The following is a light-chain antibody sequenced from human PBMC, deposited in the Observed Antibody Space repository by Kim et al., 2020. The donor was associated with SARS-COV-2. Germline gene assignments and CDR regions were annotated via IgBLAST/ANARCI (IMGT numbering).Light chain of an antibody. J-gene: IGLJ3*02. CDR1: NIGSKS. Sequence: ELTQPPSVSVAPGKTARITCGGNNIGSKSVHCYQQKPGQAPVLVIYYDSDRPSGIPERFSGSNSGNTATLTISRVEAGDEADYYCQVWDSSSDEVFGGGTKLTVL. CDR2: YDS. V-gene: IGLV3-21*04. CDR3: QVWDSSSDEV.